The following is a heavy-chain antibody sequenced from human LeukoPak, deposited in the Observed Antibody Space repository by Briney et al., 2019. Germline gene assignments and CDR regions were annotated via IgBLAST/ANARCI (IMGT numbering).Heavy chain of an antibody. V-gene: IGHV3-53*01. CDR2: IYNGGST. CDR1: GFTFSTYV. CDR3: ARDSSSWSNYFDY. J-gene: IGHJ4*02. D-gene: IGHD6-13*01. Sequence: GGPLRLSCAASGFTFSTYVMNWVRQAPGKGLEWVSVIYNGGSTYYADSVKGRFTISRDNSKNTLYLQMNSLGAEDTAVYYCARDSSSWSNYFDYWGQGTLVTVSS.